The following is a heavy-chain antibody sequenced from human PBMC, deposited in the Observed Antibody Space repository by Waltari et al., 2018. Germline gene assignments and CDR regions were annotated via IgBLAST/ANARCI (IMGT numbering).Heavy chain of an antibody. V-gene: IGHV4-34*01. CDR2: INHSGST. Sequence: QVQLQQWGAGLLKPSETLSLTCAVYGGSFSGYYWSWIRQPPGTGLEWIGEINHSGSTNYNPSVKSRVTISVDTSKNQFSLKLSSVTAADTAVYYCARGAAVALYYYYYYGMDVWGQGTTVTVSS. J-gene: IGHJ6*02. CDR3: ARGAAVALYYYYYYGMDV. CDR1: GGSFSGYY. D-gene: IGHD6-19*01.